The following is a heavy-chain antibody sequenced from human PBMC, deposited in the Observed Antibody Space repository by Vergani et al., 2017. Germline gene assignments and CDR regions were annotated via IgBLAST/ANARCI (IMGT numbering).Heavy chain of an antibody. V-gene: IGHV3-23*01. Sequence: EVQLLESGGGLVQPGGSLRLSCAASGFTFSSYAMSWVRQAPGKGLEWVSAISGSGGSTYYADSVKGRLTISRDNSKNTLCLQMNSLRAEDTAVYYWAKVAAHSGSYWYFDCWGQGTLVTVSS. CDR3: AKVAAHSGSYWYFDC. CDR1: GFTFSSYA. D-gene: IGHD1-26*01. J-gene: IGHJ4*02. CDR2: ISGSGGST.